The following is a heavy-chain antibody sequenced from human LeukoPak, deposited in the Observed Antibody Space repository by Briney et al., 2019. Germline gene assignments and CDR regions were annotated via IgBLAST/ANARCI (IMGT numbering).Heavy chain of an antibody. D-gene: IGHD2-2*01. CDR3: ARGRVCSGSTSCQFDY. CDR2: INHSGST. Sequence: PSETLSLTCTVPGGSISSSSYYWGWIRQPPGKGLEWIGEINHSGSTNYNPSLKSRVTISVDTSKNQFSLKLSSVTAADTAVYYCARGRVCSGSTSCQFDYWGQGTLVTVSS. J-gene: IGHJ4*02. V-gene: IGHV4-39*07. CDR1: GGSISSSSYY.